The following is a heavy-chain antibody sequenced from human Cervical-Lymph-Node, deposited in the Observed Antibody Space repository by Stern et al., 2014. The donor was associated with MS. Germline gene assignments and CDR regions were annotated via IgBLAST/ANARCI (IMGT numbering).Heavy chain of an antibody. CDR3: ARGLLGSENAFDI. CDR2: ISVYTGNT. J-gene: IGHJ3*02. D-gene: IGHD2-15*01. CDR1: GYTFTSYG. V-gene: IGHV1-18*01. Sequence: VQLVESGAEVKKPGASVKVSCKASGYTFTSYGISWVRKAPGQGLEGMGWISVYTGNTIYAQKLQGRVTMTTDTSTSTAYMELRSLRSDDTAVYYCARGLLGSENAFDIWGQGTMVTVSS.